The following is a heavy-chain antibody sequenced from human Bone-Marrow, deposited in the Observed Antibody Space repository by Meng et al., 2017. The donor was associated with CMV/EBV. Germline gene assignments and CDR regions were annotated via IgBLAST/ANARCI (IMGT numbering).Heavy chain of an antibody. CDR3: AKDQLEYYYGMDV. CDR1: GFTFSSYG. Sequence: GGSLRLSCAASGFTFSSYGMHWVRQAPGKGLEWVAVIWYDESNKYYADSVKGRFTISRDNSKNTLYLQMNSLRAEDTAVYYCAKDQLEYYYGMDVWGQGTTVTVSS. D-gene: IGHD1-1*01. V-gene: IGHV3-33*06. J-gene: IGHJ6*02. CDR2: IWYDESNK.